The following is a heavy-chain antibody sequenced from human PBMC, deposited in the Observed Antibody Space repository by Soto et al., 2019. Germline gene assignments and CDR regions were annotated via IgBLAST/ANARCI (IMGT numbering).Heavy chain of an antibody. D-gene: IGHD3-16*01. CDR3: AREMRAWGTYYYYYGFDV. CDR1: GGSIRGSTSNFY. J-gene: IGHJ6*02. CDR2: LYYSVAT. Sequence: QVQLQESGPGLVKPSETLSLTCSGSGGSIRGSTSNFYWSWIRQSPGKGLDWIGSLYYSVATNYNPSLESRLTISVDTSTNQFYLNLSSVTAADSAVYYCAREMRAWGTYYYYYGFDVWGQGTTVTVSS. V-gene: IGHV4-59*01.